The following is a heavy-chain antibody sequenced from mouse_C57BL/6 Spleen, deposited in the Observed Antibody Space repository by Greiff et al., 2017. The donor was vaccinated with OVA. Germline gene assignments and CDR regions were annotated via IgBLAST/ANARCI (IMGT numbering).Heavy chain of an antibody. CDR2: IYPGSGST. V-gene: IGHV1-55*01. CDR3: ARWDPPRGVYFDY. Sequence: VQLKQPGAELVKPGASVKMSCKASGYTFTSYWITWVKQRPGQGLEWIGDIYPGSGSTNYNEKFKSKATLTVDTSSSTAYMQLSSLTSEDSAVYYCARWDPPRGVYFDYWGQGTTLTVSS. J-gene: IGHJ2*01. CDR1: GYTFTSYW. D-gene: IGHD4-1*01.